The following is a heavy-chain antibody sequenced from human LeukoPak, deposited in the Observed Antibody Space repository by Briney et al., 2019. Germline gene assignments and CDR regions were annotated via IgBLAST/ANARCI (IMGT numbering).Heavy chain of an antibody. CDR1: GFTFDDYA. CDR3: ARVYGATYYFDY. D-gene: IGHD4/OR15-4a*01. Sequence: GGSLRLSCAASGFTFDDYAMHWVRQAPGKGLEWVSGISWNSGSIGYADSVKGRFTISRDNAKNSLYLQMNSLRAEDTAVYYCARVYGATYYFDYWGQGTLVTVSS. CDR2: ISWNSGSI. V-gene: IGHV3-9*01. J-gene: IGHJ4*02.